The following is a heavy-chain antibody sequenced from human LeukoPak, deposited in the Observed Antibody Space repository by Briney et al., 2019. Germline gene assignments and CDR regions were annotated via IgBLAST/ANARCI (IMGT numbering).Heavy chain of an antibody. J-gene: IGHJ4*02. D-gene: IGHD6-13*01. Sequence: PSETLSLTCTVSGGSISSYYWSWIRQPPGKGLEWIGYIYYSGSTNYNPSLKSRVTISVDTSKNQFSLKLSSVTAADTAVYYCAREYSSSQINDYWGQGTLVTVSS. CDR1: GGSISSYY. V-gene: IGHV4-59*01. CDR3: AREYSSSQINDY. CDR2: IYYSGST.